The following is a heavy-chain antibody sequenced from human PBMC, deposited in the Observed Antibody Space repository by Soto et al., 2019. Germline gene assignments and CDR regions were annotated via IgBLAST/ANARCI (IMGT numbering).Heavy chain of an antibody. CDR2: ISSSSSYI. Sequence: GGSLRLSCAASGFTFSSYSMNWVRQAPGKGLEWVSSISSSSSYIYYADSVKGRFTISRDNAKNPLYLQMNSLRAEDTAVYYCASVSPAEGYDFWSGYSVYYYYMDVWGKGTTVTVSS. J-gene: IGHJ6*03. D-gene: IGHD3-3*01. CDR1: GFTFSSYS. CDR3: ASVSPAEGYDFWSGYSVYYYYMDV. V-gene: IGHV3-21*01.